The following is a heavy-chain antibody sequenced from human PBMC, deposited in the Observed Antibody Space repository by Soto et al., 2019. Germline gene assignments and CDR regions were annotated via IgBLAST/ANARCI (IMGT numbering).Heavy chain of an antibody. J-gene: IGHJ3*01. V-gene: IGHV3-23*01. D-gene: IGHD2-8*01. CDR3: AKNGPAYADAFDS. CDR1: GFIFASYA. Sequence: EVQLSQSGGGWVQPGGSLRLSCSASGFIFASYAMSWVRQAPGKGLEWVSVISGSAGTTDYAGSVTGRFTISRDNSKNTLYLHMNSLKGEDTAVYYCAKNGPAYADAFDSWGQGTMVTYSS. CDR2: ISGSAGTT.